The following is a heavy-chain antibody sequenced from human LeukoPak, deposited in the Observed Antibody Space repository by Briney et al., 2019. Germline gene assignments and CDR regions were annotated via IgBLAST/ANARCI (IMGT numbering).Heavy chain of an antibody. CDR2: IYSSGST. V-gene: IGHV4-4*09. Sequence: PSETLSLTCTVSGGSISSYYWSWIRQPPGKGLEWIGYIYSSGSTNYNPSLKSRVTISVDTSKNQFSLKLSSVTAADTAVYYCARLSQVGDSSGYRDYYYMDVWGKGTTATVSS. CDR3: ARLSQVGDSSGYRDYYYMDV. CDR1: GGSISSYY. D-gene: IGHD3-22*01. J-gene: IGHJ6*03.